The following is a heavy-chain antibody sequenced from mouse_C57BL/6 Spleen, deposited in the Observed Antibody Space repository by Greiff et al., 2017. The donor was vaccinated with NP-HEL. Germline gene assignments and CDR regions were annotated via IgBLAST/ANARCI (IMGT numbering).Heavy chain of an antibody. CDR1: GFTFSSYA. CDR3: AREGNYYGNYGFDY. D-gene: IGHD2-1*01. J-gene: IGHJ2*01. Sequence: EVQLVESGGGLVKPGGSLKLSCAASGFTFSSYAMSWVRQTPEKRLEWVATISDGGSYTYYPDNVKGRFTISRDNAKNNLYLQMSHLKSEDTAMYYCAREGNYYGNYGFDYWGQGTTLTVSS. V-gene: IGHV5-4*01. CDR2: ISDGGSYT.